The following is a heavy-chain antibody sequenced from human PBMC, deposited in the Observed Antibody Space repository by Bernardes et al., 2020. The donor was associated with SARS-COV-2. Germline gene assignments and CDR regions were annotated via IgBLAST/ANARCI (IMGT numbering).Heavy chain of an antibody. CDR1: GDSIRTSDYY. CDR2: RYRDGST. V-gene: IGHV4-39*07. J-gene: IGHJ4*02. D-gene: IGHD3-16*01. CDR3: ARGLTPELWD. Sequence: SETLSLTCSVSGDSIRTSDYYWGWIRRPPGKGLEWIGSRYRDGSTYYDPSLKSRVTISADTSKNQFSLKLSSVTAADTAVYYCARGLTPELWDWGQGTLVTVSS.